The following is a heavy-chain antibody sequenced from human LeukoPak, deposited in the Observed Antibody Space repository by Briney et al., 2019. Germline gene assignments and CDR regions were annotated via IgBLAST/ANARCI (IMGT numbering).Heavy chain of an antibody. CDR3: ATDQDCSGGSCYSDLYY. Sequence: ASVKVSCKVSGYTLTELSMHWVRQAPGKGLEWMGGFDPEDGETIYAQKFQGRVTMTEDTSTDTAYMELSSLRSEDTAVYYCATDQDCSGGSCYSDLYYWGQGTLVTVSS. CDR2: FDPEDGET. V-gene: IGHV1-24*01. CDR1: GYTLTELS. J-gene: IGHJ4*02. D-gene: IGHD2-15*01.